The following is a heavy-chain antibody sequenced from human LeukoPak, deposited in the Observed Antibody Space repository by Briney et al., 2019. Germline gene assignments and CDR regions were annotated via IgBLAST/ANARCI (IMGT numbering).Heavy chain of an antibody. J-gene: IGHJ3*02. V-gene: IGHV4-4*08. D-gene: IGHD3-10*01. Sequence: PSETLSLTCTVSGGSISSYYWSWIRQPPGKGLEWIGRIYTSGSTNYNPSLKSRVTISVDTSKNQFSLKLSSVTAADTAVYYCASRPWFGDTPDAFDIWGQGTMVTVSS. CDR1: GGSISSYY. CDR3: ASRPWFGDTPDAFDI. CDR2: IYTSGST.